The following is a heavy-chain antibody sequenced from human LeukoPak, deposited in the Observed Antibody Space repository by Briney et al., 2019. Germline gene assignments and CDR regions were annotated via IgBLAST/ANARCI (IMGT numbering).Heavy chain of an antibody. V-gene: IGHV3-23*01. Sequence: GGSLRLSCAASGFTLSNYPMGWVRQAPVKGLEWLSAIGEEKSGSWTKSADSVKGRFTISRDNSENTLYLQMNSLRAEDTAVYYSAKAAYGGPPKSDIFDYWGQGTLVTVSS. J-gene: IGHJ4*02. CDR3: AKAAYGGPPKSDIFDY. CDR2: IGEEKSGSWT. D-gene: IGHD4-23*01. CDR1: GFTLSNYP.